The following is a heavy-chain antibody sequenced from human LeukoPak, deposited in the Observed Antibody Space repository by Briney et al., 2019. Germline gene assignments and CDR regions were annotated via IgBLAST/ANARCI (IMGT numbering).Heavy chain of an antibody. CDR3: AKGGGGRLIYYYYMDV. CDR2: ITWNSDNI. D-gene: IGHD3-16*01. CDR1: RFTVSSNY. J-gene: IGHJ6*03. V-gene: IGHV3-9*03. Sequence: PGGSLRLSCVASRFTVSSNYMSWVRQAPGKGLEWVSGITWNSDNIEYADSVKGRFTISRDNAKNSLYLQMNSLRAEDMALYYCAKGGGGRLIYYYYMDVWGKGTTVTVSS.